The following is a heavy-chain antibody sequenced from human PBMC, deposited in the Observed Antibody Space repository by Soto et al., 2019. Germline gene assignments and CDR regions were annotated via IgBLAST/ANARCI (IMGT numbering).Heavy chain of an antibody. D-gene: IGHD1-26*01. CDR1: GFTFSNAW. CDR3: TTGNVVGATTYYYYYYGMDV. Sequence: GSLRLSCAASGFTFSNAWMNWVRQAPGKGLEWVGRIKSKTDGGTTDYAAPVKGRFTISRDDSKNTLYLQMNSLKTEDTAVYYCTTGNVVGATTYYYYYYGMDVWGQGTTVTVSS. V-gene: IGHV3-15*07. J-gene: IGHJ6*02. CDR2: IKSKTDGGTT.